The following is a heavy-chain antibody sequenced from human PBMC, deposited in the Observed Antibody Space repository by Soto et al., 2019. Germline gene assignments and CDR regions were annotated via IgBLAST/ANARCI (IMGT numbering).Heavy chain of an antibody. D-gene: IGHD1-26*01. CDR1: GGSISSSSYY. J-gene: IGHJ4*02. V-gene: IGHV4-39*01. CDR2: IYYSGST. CDR3: ARLVGATLIDY. Sequence: SETLSLTCTVSGGSISSSSYYWGWIRQPPGKGLEWIGSIYYSGSTYYNPSLKSRVTISVDTSKNQFSLKLSSVTAADTAVYYCARLVGATLIDYWGQGTLVTVSS.